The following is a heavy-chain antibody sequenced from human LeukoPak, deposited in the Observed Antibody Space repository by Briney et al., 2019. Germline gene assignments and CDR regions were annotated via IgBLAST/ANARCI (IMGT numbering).Heavy chain of an antibody. CDR2: IYYSGST. CDR1: GGSISSYY. CDR3: ALSIAARASDAFDI. V-gene: IGHV4-59*12. J-gene: IGHJ3*02. Sequence: SETLSLTCTVSGGSISSYYWSWIRQPPGKGLEWIGYIYYSGSTNYNPSLKSRVTISVDTSKNQFSLKLSSVTAADTAVYYCALSIAARASDAFDIWGQGTMVTVSS. D-gene: IGHD6-6*01.